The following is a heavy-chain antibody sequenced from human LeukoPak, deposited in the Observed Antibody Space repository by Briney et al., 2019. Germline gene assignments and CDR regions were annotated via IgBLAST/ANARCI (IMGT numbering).Heavy chain of an antibody. J-gene: IGHJ4*02. CDR2: ITGSAGST. Sequence: PGGSLRLSCAASGFTFSSYAMSWVRQAPGKGLEWVSAITGSAGSTYYADSVKGRFTISRDNSKNTVYLQMNSLRVEDTAVYYCAKPLIAAAGTRGFDYWGQGTLVTVSS. V-gene: IGHV3-23*01. D-gene: IGHD6-13*01. CDR1: GFTFSSYA. CDR3: AKPLIAAAGTRGFDY.